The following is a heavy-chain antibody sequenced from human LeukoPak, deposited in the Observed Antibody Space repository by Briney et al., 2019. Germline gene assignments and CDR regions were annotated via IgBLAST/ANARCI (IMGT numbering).Heavy chain of an antibody. CDR1: GTSIKTYY. CDR2: IFDRGTT. V-gene: IGHV4-59*01. D-gene: IGHD3-10*01. Sequence: SETLSLTCNVSGTSIKTYYWSWIRQPPGKGLEWIGYIFDRGTTNYNPSLESRVTTSAETSKNQVSLKVKSVTAADTAVYYCARGGRSRGSMSFYYMDVWGKGATVTVSS. J-gene: IGHJ6*03. CDR3: ARGGRSRGSMSFYYMDV.